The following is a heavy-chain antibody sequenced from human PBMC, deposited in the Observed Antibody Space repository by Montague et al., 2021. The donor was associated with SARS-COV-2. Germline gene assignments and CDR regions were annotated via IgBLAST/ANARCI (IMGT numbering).Heavy chain of an antibody. V-gene: IGHV4-38-2*02. CDR3: ARVPDPMRFHSDASEYYSYFDS. Sequence: SETLSLTCTVSGYSITNGHYWAWIRQPPGKGLEWIGMIYHSGDSYYNPSLKSRVTISVDTSKNQFSLRLSDVSAADTALYYCARVPDPMRFHSDASEYYSYFDSWGQGALVTVSS. J-gene: IGHJ4*02. D-gene: IGHD2/OR15-2a*01. CDR2: IYHSGDS. CDR1: GYSITNGHY.